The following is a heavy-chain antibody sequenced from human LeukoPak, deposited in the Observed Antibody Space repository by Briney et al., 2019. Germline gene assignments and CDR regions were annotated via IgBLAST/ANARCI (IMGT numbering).Heavy chain of an antibody. D-gene: IGHD5-18*01. CDR3: ARADTAIFFDY. CDR1: GFTFSSYS. Sequence: GGSLRLSCAASGFTFSSYSMNWVRQAPGKGLEWVSGINWNGGSTGYADSVKGRFTISRDNSKNTLYLQMNSLRAEDTAVYYCARADTAIFFDYWGQGTLVTVSS. CDR2: INWNGGST. V-gene: IGHV3-20*04. J-gene: IGHJ4*02.